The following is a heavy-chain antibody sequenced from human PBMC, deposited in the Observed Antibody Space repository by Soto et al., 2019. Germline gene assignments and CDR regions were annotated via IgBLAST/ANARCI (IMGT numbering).Heavy chain of an antibody. CDR2: IRVGGGDT. D-gene: IGHD1-1*01. Sequence: EVRLLESGGGLAQPGGSRRLSCAASGFTFSSSAMNWVRQSPGKGLEWVSSIRVGGGDTFYADSVRGRFTVSRASSRNTVNLRMNALRAADPAIYICAKCSMGTGRTSGWCNWIDPRGEGTLVPVSS. CDR1: GFTFSSSA. V-gene: IGHV3-23*01. J-gene: IGHJ5*02. CDR3: AKCSMGTGRTSGWCNWIDP.